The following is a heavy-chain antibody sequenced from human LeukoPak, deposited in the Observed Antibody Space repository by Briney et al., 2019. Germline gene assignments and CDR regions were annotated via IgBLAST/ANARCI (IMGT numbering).Heavy chain of an antibody. D-gene: IGHD3-22*01. Sequence: ASVKVSCKASGYTFTSYYMHWVRQAPGQGLEWMGIINPSGGSTSYAQKFQGRVTMTRDTSTSTVYMELSSLRSEDTAVYCCARKNNNYYDSSGYYYYWGQGTLVTVSS. CDR1: GYTFTSYY. V-gene: IGHV1-46*01. J-gene: IGHJ4*02. CDR3: ARKNNNYYDSSGYYYY. CDR2: INPSGGST.